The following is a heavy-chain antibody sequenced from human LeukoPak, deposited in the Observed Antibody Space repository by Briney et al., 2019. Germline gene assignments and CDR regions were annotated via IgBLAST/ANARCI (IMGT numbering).Heavy chain of an antibody. CDR3: ARQVYYHNRPAYDY. CDR2: IYYTGTT. Sequence: SETLSLTCTVSDGSISGYHWSWIRQPPGKGLEWIGYIYYTGTTNYTPSLERRVTMSVVTSKNQFSLKLPSVTAADTAVYYCARQVYYHNRPAYDYWGQGTLVTVSS. D-gene: IGHD1-14*01. V-gene: IGHV4-59*08. CDR1: DGSISGYH. J-gene: IGHJ4*02.